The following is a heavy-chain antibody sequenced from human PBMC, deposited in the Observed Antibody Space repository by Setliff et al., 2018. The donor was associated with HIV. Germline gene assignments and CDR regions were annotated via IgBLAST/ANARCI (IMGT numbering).Heavy chain of an antibody. CDR1: GGSINSYY. D-gene: IGHD1-26*01. V-gene: IGHV4-4*08. J-gene: IGHJ6*03. CDR2: KHTSGST. CDR3: ARGVNSGTYWGYYYYMDV. Sequence: SETLSFTCSVSGGSINSYYWNWVRQPPGKGLEWIAYKHTSGSTNYNPSLKSRVIISVDTSKNQFSLRLSSVTAADTAIYYCARGVNSGTYWGYYYYMDVWGKGTTVTVSS.